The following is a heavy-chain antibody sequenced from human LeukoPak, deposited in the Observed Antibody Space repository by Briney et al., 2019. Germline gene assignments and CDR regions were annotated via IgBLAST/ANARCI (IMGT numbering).Heavy chain of an antibody. D-gene: IGHD6-13*01. Sequence: ASVKLSCKASGYTFTSYDINWVRQAPGQGLEWMGWMNPKNANTGYAQKFQGRVTMTRNTSISTAYMEVTSLRSEDTAVYYCARGPPASSSSDYGGQGTLVTVSS. CDR2: MNPKNANT. V-gene: IGHV1-8*01. CDR3: ARGPPASSSSDY. CDR1: GYTFTSYD. J-gene: IGHJ4*02.